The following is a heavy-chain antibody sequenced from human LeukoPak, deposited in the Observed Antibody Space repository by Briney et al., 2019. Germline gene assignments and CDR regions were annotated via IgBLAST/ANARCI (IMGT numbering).Heavy chain of an antibody. CDR1: GFTFSSYS. Sequence: GGSLRLSCAGSGFTFSSYSINWVRQAPGKGLEWVSYISSSSSTIYYADSVKGRFTISRDNAKNSLYLQMNSLRAEDTAVYYCARSNGWYLDYWGQGTLVTVSS. J-gene: IGHJ4*02. CDR2: ISSSSSTI. D-gene: IGHD6-19*01. V-gene: IGHV3-48*04. CDR3: ARSNGWYLDY.